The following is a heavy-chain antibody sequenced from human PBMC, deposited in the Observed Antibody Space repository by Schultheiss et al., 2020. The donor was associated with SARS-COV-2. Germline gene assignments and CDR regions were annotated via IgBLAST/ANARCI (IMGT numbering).Heavy chain of an antibody. V-gene: IGHV4-61*10. J-gene: IGHJ5*02. CDR3: ARDLRSIVVVPAANWFDP. D-gene: IGHD2-2*01. CDR1: GVSISSGSNH. Sequence: SETLSLTCTVSGVSISSGSNHWSWIRQPAGKGLEWIGEIYHSGSTNYNPSLKSRVTISVDKSKNQFSLKLSSVTAADTAVYYCARDLRSIVVVPAANWFDPWGQGTLVTVSS. CDR2: IYHSGST.